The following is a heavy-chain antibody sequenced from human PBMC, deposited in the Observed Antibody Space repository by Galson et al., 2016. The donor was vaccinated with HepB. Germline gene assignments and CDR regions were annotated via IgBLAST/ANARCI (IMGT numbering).Heavy chain of an antibody. CDR3: ASDDGYSEY. J-gene: IGHJ4*02. CDR2: INSDGSSA. Sequence: SLRLSCAASGFTFSSYWMLWVRQAPGKGLVWVSRINSDGSSATYADSAKGRFTISRDNAKNTLYLQMNTLRAEDTAVYYCASDDGYSEYWGQGALVTVSS. V-gene: IGHV3-74*01. CDR1: GFTFSSYW.